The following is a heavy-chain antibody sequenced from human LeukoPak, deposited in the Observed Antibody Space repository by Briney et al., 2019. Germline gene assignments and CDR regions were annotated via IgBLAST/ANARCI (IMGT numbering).Heavy chain of an antibody. CDR2: INPGNGNT. J-gene: IGHJ5*02. V-gene: IGHV1-3*01. CDR1: GYTFTSYA. CDR3: ARTGRLTGFSQDWFDP. Sequence: ASVKVSCKASGYTFTSYAVHWVRQAPGQSLEWMGWINPGNGNTKYSQKFQGRVTITRDTSASTAYMEPSGLRSEDTAVYYCARTGRLTGFSQDWFDPWGQGTLVTGSS. D-gene: IGHD3-9*01.